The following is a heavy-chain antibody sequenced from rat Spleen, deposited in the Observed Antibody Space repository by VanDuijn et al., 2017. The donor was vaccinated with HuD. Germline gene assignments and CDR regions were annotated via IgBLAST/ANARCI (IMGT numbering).Heavy chain of an antibody. CDR1: GFTLSDHY. V-gene: IGHV5-25*01. Sequence: EVQLVESDGGLVQPGRSLKLSCAASGFTLSDHYMAWVRQAPTKGLEWVASISTSGGSTYYRDSVKGRFTVSRDNAKSTLYLQMDSLRSEDTATYYCARGAAISTGVMDAWGQGVMVTVSS. CDR3: ARGAAISTGVMDA. D-gene: IGHD1-2*01. J-gene: IGHJ2*01. CDR2: ISTSGGST.